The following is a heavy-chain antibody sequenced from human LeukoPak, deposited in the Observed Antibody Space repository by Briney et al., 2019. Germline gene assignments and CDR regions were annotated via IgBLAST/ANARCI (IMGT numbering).Heavy chain of an antibody. CDR1: GYTHTELS. D-gene: IGHD3-10*01. Sequence: ASVKVSCKVSGYTHTELSMHWVRQAPGKGLEWMGGFDPEDGETIYAQKFQGRVTMTEDTSTDTAYMELSSLRSEDTAVYYCATGPSPTYYYGSGSFLNWFDPWGQGTLVTVSS. CDR3: ATGPSPTYYYGSGSFLNWFDP. V-gene: IGHV1-24*01. J-gene: IGHJ5*02. CDR2: FDPEDGET.